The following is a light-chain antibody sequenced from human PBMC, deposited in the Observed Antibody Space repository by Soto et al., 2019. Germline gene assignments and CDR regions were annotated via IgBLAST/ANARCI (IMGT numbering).Light chain of an antibody. CDR1: QSVSSSY. CDR3: QLYGSSPPWT. J-gene: IGKJ1*01. CDR2: GAS. Sequence: EIVLTQSPGTLSLSPGERATLSCRASQSVSSSYLAWYQQKPGQAPRLLIYGASSRATGIPDRFSGSGSGTDFTLTISRLEPEDFAVYYCQLYGSSPPWTFGQGTNVDIK. V-gene: IGKV3-20*01.